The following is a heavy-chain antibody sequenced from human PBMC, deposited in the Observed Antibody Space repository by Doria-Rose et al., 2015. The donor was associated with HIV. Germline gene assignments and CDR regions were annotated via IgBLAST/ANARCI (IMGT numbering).Heavy chain of an antibody. D-gene: IGHD3-3*01. J-gene: IGHJ6*03. CDR2: TSWDSGAK. V-gene: IGHV3-9*01. CDR3: AKAPIIGPKYYFYMDV. CDR1: GFSFESYA. Sequence: VQLVQSGRGLVQPGRSLRLSCVGSGFSFESYAMHWVRLAPGKGLEWVAGTSWDSGAKCNADSVDSRFTISRDNAKKSVYLEMRSLRPEDTAFYYCAKAPIIGPKYYFYMDVWGKGTSVTVSS.